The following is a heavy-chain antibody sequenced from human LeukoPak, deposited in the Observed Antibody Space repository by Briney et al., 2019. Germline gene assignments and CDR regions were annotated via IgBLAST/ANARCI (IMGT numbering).Heavy chain of an antibody. Sequence: GGSLRLSCAASGFTFDDYAMHWVRQVPGKGLEWVSGISWNSGSIGYADSVKGRFTISRDNAKNSLYLQMNSLRAEDMALYYCAKAGGGGYSSSWYGVYFDYWGQGTLVTVSS. CDR2: ISWNSGSI. CDR1: GFTFDDYA. V-gene: IGHV3-9*03. CDR3: AKAGGGGYSSSWYGVYFDY. J-gene: IGHJ4*02. D-gene: IGHD6-13*01.